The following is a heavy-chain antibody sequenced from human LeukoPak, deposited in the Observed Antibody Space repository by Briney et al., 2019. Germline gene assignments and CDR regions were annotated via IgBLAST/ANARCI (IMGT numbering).Heavy chain of an antibody. D-gene: IGHD5-18*01. V-gene: IGHV3-23*01. CDR2: ISGSGGST. CDR3: AKGDTPMVRRYYFDY. CDR1: GFTFSSYA. J-gene: IGHJ4*02. Sequence: GGSLRLSCAASGFTFSSYAMSWVRQGPEKGLEWVSVISGSGGSTYYADSVKGRFTISRDNSKNTLYLQINSLRAEYTAVYYCAKGDTPMVRRYYFDYWGQGTLVTVSS.